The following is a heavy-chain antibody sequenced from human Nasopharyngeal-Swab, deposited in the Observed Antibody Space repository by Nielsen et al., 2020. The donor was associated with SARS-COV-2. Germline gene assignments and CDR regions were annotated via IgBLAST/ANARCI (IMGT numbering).Heavy chain of an antibody. V-gene: IGHV4-38-2*01. Sequence: WIRQPPGKGLEWIGSIYHSGSIYYNPSLKSRVTISVGTSKNQFSLKLSSVTAADTAVYYCARPGVWFGELKNDAFDIWGQGTMVTVSS. CDR3: ARPGVWFGELKNDAFDI. CDR2: IYHSGSI. D-gene: IGHD3-10*01. J-gene: IGHJ3*02.